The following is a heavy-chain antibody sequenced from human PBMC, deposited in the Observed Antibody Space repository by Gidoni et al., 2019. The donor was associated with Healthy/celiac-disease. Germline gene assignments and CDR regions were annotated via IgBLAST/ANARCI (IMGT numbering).Heavy chain of an antibody. D-gene: IGHD5-12*01. CDR1: GFTFSGSA. Sequence: EVQLVESGGGLVQPGGSLKLSCAASGFTFSGSAMHWVRQASGKGLEWVGRIRSKANSDATAYAASVKGRFTISRDNSKNTAYLQMNSLKTEDTAVYYCTRRSRGDGYNYGNWYFDLWGRGTLVTVSS. CDR2: IRSKANSDAT. V-gene: IGHV3-73*01. CDR3: TRRSRGDGYNYGNWYFDL. J-gene: IGHJ2*01.